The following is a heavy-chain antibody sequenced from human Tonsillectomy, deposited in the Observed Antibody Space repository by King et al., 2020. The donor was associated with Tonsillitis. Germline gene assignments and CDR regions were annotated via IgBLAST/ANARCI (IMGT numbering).Heavy chain of an antibody. D-gene: IGHD2-2*01. V-gene: IGHV4-34*01. CDR1: DGSFSAYY. Sequence: VQLQQWGAGLLKPSETLSLTCAVYDGSFSAYYWSWIRQPPGKGLEWIGEINHSGSPTYNPSLKSRITISVDTSKNQFSLKLRSVTAAATAVYYCARRKPRYCSSTSCLYYGMDVWGRGTTVTVSS. J-gene: IGHJ6*02. CDR3: ARRKPRYCSSTSCLYYGMDV. CDR2: INHSGSP.